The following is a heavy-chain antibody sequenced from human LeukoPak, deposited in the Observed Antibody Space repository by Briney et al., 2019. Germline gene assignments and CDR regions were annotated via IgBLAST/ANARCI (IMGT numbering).Heavy chain of an antibody. CDR2: IYYTGST. J-gene: IGHJ5*02. Sequence: SSETLSLTCTVSGGSVSDYYWSWIRQSPGKGLEWIGYIYYTGSTSYNPSLRSRVTMSADTSKNQFSLKLSSVTAADTAVYYCARSPSGSYWFDPWGQGTLVTVSS. CDR1: GGSVSDYY. V-gene: IGHV4-59*02. D-gene: IGHD3-10*01. CDR3: ARSPSGSYWFDP.